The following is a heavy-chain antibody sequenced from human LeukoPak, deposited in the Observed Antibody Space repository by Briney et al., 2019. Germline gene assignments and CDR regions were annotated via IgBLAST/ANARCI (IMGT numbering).Heavy chain of an antibody. D-gene: IGHD3-10*01. Sequence: ASVKVSCKASGYIFTGYYMHWVRQAPGQGLEWMGRINPNSGGTNYAQKFQGRVTMTRDTSISTAYMELSRLRSDDTAVYYCARVARGVMRDDYWGQGTLVTVSS. CDR1: GYIFTGYY. J-gene: IGHJ4*02. V-gene: IGHV1-2*06. CDR3: ARVARGVMRDDY. CDR2: INPNSGGT.